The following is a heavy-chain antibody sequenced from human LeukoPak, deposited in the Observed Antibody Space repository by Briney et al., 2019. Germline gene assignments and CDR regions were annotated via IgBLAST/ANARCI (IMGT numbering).Heavy chain of an antibody. D-gene: IGHD6-19*01. V-gene: IGHV3-30-3*01. J-gene: IGHJ5*02. CDR2: ISYDGNNI. CDR1: GFTFSSYA. CDR3: AILGVVAGRGWFDP. Sequence: PGGSLRLSCAASGFTFSSYAMHWVRQAPGKGLEWVAIISYDGNNIYYADSVKGRFTISRDNSKNTLYLQMNSLTADDTAVYYCAILGVVAGRGWFDPWGQGTLVSVSS.